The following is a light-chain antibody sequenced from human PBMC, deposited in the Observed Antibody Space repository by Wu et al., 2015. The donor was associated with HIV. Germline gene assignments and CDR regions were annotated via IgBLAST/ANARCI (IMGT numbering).Light chain of an antibody. CDR2: GAS. CDR3: QQYNNWPLTWT. V-gene: IGKV3-15*01. CDR1: QSVNSD. J-gene: IGKJ1*01. Sequence: EIVMTQSPATLSVSPGETVTLSCRASQSVNSDLAWYQQKPGQAPRLLIYGASTRATGIPARFSGSGSGTEFTLTISSLQSEDFAVYYCQQYNNWPLTWTFGQGTKVEIK.